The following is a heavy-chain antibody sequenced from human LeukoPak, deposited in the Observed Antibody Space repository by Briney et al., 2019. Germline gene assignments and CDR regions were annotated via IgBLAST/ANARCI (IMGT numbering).Heavy chain of an antibody. V-gene: IGHV3-23*01. D-gene: IGHD6-13*01. CDR3: AKQASSHLEAYFDY. CDR1: GFTFSSYA. Sequence: GGSLRLSCAASGFTFSSYAMSWVRQAPGKGLEWVSAISHSGGSTYYADSVKGRFTVSRDNSKNTLCLQMNSLRAEDTAVYYCAKQASSHLEAYFDYWGQGTLVTVSS. CDR2: ISHSGGST. J-gene: IGHJ4*02.